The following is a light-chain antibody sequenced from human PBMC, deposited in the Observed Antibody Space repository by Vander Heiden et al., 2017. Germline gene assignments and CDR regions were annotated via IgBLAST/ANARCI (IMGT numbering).Light chain of an antibody. CDR1: QGISSY. J-gene: IGKJ2*02. Sequence: AIRMTQSPSSFSASTGDRVTITCRASQGISSYLAWYQQKPGKAPKLLIYAASTLQSGVPSRFSGSGSGTDFTLTISCLQSEDFATYYCQQEYSSPSTFGQGTKLEIK. CDR3: QQEYSSPST. V-gene: IGKV1-8*01. CDR2: AAS.